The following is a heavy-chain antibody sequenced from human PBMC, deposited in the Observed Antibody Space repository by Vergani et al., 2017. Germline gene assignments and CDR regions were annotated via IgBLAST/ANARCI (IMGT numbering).Heavy chain of an antibody. CDR2: IYYSGST. D-gene: IGHD6-13*01. Sequence: QLQLQESGPGLVKPSQTLSLTCTVSGGSISSGDYYWSWIRQPPGKGLEWIGYIYYSGSTYYNPSLNSRVTISVDTSKNQFSLKLSSVTAADTAVYSCARESPSRIAAAGTRIKFDYWGQGTLVTVSS. CDR3: ARESPSRIAAAGTRIKFDY. J-gene: IGHJ4*02. CDR1: GGSISSGDYY. V-gene: IGHV4-30-4*01.